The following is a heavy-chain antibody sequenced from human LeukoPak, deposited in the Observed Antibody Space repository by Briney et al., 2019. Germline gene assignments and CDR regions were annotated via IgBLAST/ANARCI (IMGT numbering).Heavy chain of an antibody. CDR2: SYYSGST. J-gene: IGHJ3*02. CDR3: AKGMVRGVNLVAFDI. CDR1: GGSITHYY. Sequence: SETLSLTCTVSGGSITHYYWTWIRQPPGKTLEWIGYSYYSGSTKYNPSLKSRVTISVDTSNNQFSLNLRSVTAADTAVYYCAKGMVRGVNLVAFDIWGQGTMVTVSS. D-gene: IGHD3-10*01. V-gene: IGHV4-59*01.